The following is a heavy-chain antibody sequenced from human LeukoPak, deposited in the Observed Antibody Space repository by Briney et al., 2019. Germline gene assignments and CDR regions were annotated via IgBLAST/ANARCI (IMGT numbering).Heavy chain of an antibody. V-gene: IGHV3-23*01. CDR3: AKDRSAIAAAGSTFDY. CDR2: VSASGGST. Sequence: GGSLRLSCAASGFTFSIFAMTWVRQAPGKGLEWVSGVSASGGSTYYADSVKGRFIISRDNSKSTLYLQMNSLSAEDTAVYFCAKDRSAIAAAGSTFDYWGQGTLVTVSS. J-gene: IGHJ4*02. CDR1: GFTFSIFA. D-gene: IGHD6-13*01.